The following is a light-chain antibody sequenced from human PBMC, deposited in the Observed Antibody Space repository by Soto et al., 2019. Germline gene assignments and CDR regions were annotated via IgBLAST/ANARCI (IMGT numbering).Light chain of an antibody. Sequence: DIQRTQYPSSLSASIGDRVTITRRASQGTSDYLAWYQQRPGKVPKLLIYAAYTLQSGVTSRFSASGSGTDFTLTISNLQPEDVATYYCQKYNSAPHTVGPVTKVEIK. CDR2: AAY. V-gene: IGKV1-27*01. J-gene: IGKJ3*01. CDR1: QGTSDY. CDR3: QKYNSAPHT.